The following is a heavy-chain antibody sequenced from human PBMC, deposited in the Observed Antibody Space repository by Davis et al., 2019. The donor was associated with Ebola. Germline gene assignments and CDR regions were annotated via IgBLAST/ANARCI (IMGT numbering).Heavy chain of an antibody. Sequence: PGGSLRLSCAASGFTFSSYWMSWVRQAPGKGLEWVANIKQDGSEKYYVDSVKGRFTISRDNAKNSLYLQMNSLRAEDTAVYYCARDLAAVAGDYFDYWGQGTLVTVSS. J-gene: IGHJ4*02. CDR2: IKQDGSEK. CDR3: ARDLAAVAGDYFDY. V-gene: IGHV3-7*01. D-gene: IGHD6-19*01. CDR1: GFTFSSYW.